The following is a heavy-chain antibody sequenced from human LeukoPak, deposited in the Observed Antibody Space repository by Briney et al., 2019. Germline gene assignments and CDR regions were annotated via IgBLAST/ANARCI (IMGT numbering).Heavy chain of an antibody. J-gene: IGHJ4*02. V-gene: IGHV3-23*01. Sequence: PGGSLRLSCAASGFTFSSYAMTWVRQAPGKGLEWVSAITSGGLTFYADSVKGRFTISRDNAKNSLYLQMNSPRAEDTAVYYCARGGRGARFSPLPSDYWGQGTLVTVSS. CDR3: ARGGRGARFSPLPSDY. CDR2: ITSGGLT. D-gene: IGHD1-26*01. CDR1: GFTFSSYA.